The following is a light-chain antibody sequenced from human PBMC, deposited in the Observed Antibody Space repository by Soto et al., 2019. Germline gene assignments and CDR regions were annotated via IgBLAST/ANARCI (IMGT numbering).Light chain of an antibody. CDR2: DAS. Sequence: ALQLTQSPSSLSASVGDRVTITCRASQGISNALAWYHQKPGKAPKLLIYDASSLDSGVPSRFSGSGSGTDFTLTISSLQPEEFATYYCQQLNSFPLTVGGGTKVEIK. CDR3: QQLNSFPLT. J-gene: IGKJ4*01. V-gene: IGKV1-13*02. CDR1: QGISNA.